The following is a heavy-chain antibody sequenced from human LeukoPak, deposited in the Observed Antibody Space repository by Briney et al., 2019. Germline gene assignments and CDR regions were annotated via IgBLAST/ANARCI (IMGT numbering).Heavy chain of an antibody. J-gene: IGHJ4*02. V-gene: IGHV3-21*01. CDR1: GFTFSSYS. CDR2: ISSSSSYI. Sequence: KSGGSLRLSCAASGFTFSSYSMNWVRQAPGKGLEWVSSISSSSSYIYYADSVKGRFTISRDNAKNSLYLQMNSLRAEDTAVYYCAREPPYCSGGSCYLDYWGQGTLVTVSS. CDR3: AREPPYCSGGSCYLDY. D-gene: IGHD2-15*01.